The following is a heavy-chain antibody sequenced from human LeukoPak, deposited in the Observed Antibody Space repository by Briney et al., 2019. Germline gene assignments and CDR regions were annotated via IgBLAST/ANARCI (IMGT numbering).Heavy chain of an antibody. Sequence: PGGSLRLSCAASGITFDDYAMHWVRQAPGKGLEWVSLISWDGGSTYYADSVKGRFTISRDNSENSLYLQMNSLRAEDTALYYCAKDIGWSSSSLDYWGQGTLVTVSS. V-gene: IGHV3-43D*03. D-gene: IGHD6-6*01. CDR1: GITFDDYA. CDR3: AKDIGWSSSSLDY. J-gene: IGHJ4*02. CDR2: ISWDGGST.